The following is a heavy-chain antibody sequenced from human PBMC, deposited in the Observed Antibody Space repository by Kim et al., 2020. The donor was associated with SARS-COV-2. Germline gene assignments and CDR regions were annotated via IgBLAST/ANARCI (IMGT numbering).Heavy chain of an antibody. J-gene: IGHJ5*02. D-gene: IGHD3-10*01. CDR1: GYIFTNYW. CDR3: ARVARGVGRGWSDP. V-gene: IGHV5-51*01. Sequence: GESLKISCRGSGYIFTNYWIAWVRQMPGRGLEWMGVIYPDDSDLRYSPSFQGQVTVSADKSISTAYLQWSSLKASDTAIYYCARVARGVGRGWSDPWGQGTLVTVSS. CDR2: IYPDDSDL.